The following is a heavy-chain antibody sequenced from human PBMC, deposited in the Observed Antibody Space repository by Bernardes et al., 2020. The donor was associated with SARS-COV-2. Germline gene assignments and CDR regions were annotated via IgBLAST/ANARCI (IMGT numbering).Heavy chain of an antibody. J-gene: IGHJ4*02. CDR3: AKDGFSRGWSMVEFDS. V-gene: IGHV3-23*01. Sequence: GGSLRLSCAASGFTFSTYAMSWVRQAPGKGLEWVSAISGRGATYYADSVKGRFTISRDNSKNTLYLQMNSLRAEDTAVYFCAKDGFSRGWSMVEFDSWGQGTLVTVSS. CDR2: ISGRGAT. D-gene: IGHD6-19*01. CDR1: GFTFSTYA.